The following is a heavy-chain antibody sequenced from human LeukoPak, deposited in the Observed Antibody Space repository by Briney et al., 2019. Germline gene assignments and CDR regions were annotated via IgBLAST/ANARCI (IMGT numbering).Heavy chain of an antibody. CDR3: ARDPGYSAFDI. CDR1: GFTFSSSA. D-gene: IGHD5-12*01. CDR2: INPDGRTK. J-gene: IGHJ3*02. V-gene: IGHV3-7*03. Sequence: PGGSLRLSCAVSGFTFSSSAMSWVRQAPGEGLEFVAYINPDGRTKNYVDSVKGRFTISRDNAKSSLDLQMSSLRAEDTALYFCARDPGYSAFDIWGQGTMVTVSS.